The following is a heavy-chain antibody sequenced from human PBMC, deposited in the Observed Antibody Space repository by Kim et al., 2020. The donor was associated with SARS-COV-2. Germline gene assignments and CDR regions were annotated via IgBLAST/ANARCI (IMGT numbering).Heavy chain of an antibody. Sequence: GGSLRLSCAASGFTFSSYAMSWVRQAPGKGLEWVSSISGSGGSTYYADSVKGRFTISRDNSKKTLYLQMNSLRAEDTAVYYCAKDPRHIVATLFFDYWGQGTLVTVSA. J-gene: IGHJ4*02. CDR3: AKDPRHIVATLFFDY. V-gene: IGHV3-23*01. CDR1: GFTFSSYA. D-gene: IGHD5-12*01. CDR2: ISGSGGST.